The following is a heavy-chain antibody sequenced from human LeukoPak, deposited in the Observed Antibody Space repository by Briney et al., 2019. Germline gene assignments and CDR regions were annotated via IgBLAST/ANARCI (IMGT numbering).Heavy chain of an antibody. J-gene: IGHJ4*02. D-gene: IGHD1-26*01. Sequence: ASVKVSCKASGYTFTSYYMHWVRQAPGQGLKWMGIINPSGGSTSYAQKFQGRVTMTRDMSTSTVYMELSSLRSEDTAVYYCERDSGSQSFDYWGQGTLVAVSS. CDR3: ERDSGSQSFDY. CDR1: GYTFTSYY. V-gene: IGHV1-46*01. CDR2: INPSGGST.